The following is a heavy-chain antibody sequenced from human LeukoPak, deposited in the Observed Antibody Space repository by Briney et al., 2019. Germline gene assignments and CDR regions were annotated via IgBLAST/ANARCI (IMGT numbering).Heavy chain of an antibody. CDR2: ISYDGSNK. CDR1: GVTFSSYA. D-gene: IGHD6-13*01. CDR3: ARDPRWQQLGKFDC. V-gene: IGHV3-30*11. Sequence: PGGSLRLFWAAPGVTFSSYALHWVRHAPDKGLEWVAVISYDGSNKYYADSVKGRFTISRDNSKKTLYLQMNSLRAEDTAVYYCARDPRWQQLGKFDCWGQGTLVTVSS. J-gene: IGHJ4*02.